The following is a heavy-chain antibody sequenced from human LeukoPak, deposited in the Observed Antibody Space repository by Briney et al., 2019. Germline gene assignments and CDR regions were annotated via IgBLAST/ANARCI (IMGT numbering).Heavy chain of an antibody. CDR1: GFTFNAYW. Sequence: PGGSLRLSCAASGFTFNAYWMSWVRQAPGKGLEWVANIKQDGSEKYYVDSVKGRFTISRDSSKNTLYLQMNSLRAEDTAVYYCAKDYYYDSSGYVLYYMDVWGKGTTVTVSS. V-gene: IGHV3-7*01. J-gene: IGHJ6*03. CDR3: AKDYYYDSSGYVLYYMDV. D-gene: IGHD3-22*01. CDR2: IKQDGSEK.